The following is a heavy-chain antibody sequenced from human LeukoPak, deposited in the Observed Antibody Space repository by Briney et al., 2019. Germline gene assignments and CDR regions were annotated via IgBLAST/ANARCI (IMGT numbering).Heavy chain of an antibody. CDR1: GGSISYIH. Sequence: PSETLSLTCTVYGGSISYIHWGWHRQPPGKGLEWNGYIYYSGSTNYNPSLKRRVTISVDTSKKQFSLKLSSVADARKVVCNCARELLWFGVNWFDPWGQGTLVTVSS. CDR3: ARELLWFGVNWFDP. V-gene: IGHV4-59*01. D-gene: IGHD3-10*01. CDR2: IYYSGST. J-gene: IGHJ5*02.